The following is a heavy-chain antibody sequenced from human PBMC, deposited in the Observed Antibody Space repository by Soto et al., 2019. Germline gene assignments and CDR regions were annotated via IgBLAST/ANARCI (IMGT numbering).Heavy chain of an antibody. Sequence: ASVKVWCKGSCYSFPGYGNNRVRQASGQRLGWMGWINAANGDTKYSPKFQGRVTITRDTSASTAYMELSSLRSEDTAVYYCVRRHVSATGIDWIDPWGQVTLVTVYS. D-gene: IGHD6-13*01. CDR2: INAANGDT. J-gene: IGHJ5*02. CDR1: CYSFPGYG. V-gene: IGHV1-3*01. CDR3: VRRHVSATGIDWIDP.